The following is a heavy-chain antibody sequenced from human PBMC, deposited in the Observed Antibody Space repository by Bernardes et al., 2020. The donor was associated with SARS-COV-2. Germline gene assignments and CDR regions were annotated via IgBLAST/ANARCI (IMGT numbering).Heavy chain of an antibody. CDR2: ISASGGST. V-gene: IGHV3-23*01. CDR1: GFTFTSYA. Sequence: GGSLRLSCAASGFTFTSYAISWVRQAPGKGLEWVSSISASGGSTYYADSVKGRFTISRDNAKNSLYLQMNSLRAEDTAVYYCAPDIVPTINYYYGMNVWGQGTTVTVSS. CDR3: APDIVPTINYYYGMNV. J-gene: IGHJ6*02. D-gene: IGHD5-12*01.